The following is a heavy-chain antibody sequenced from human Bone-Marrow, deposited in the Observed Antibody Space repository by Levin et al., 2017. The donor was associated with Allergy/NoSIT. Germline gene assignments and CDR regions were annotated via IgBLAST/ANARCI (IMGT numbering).Heavy chain of an antibody. Sequence: SQTLSLTCTVSRDSTNSGDFYWSWIRQPPGKGLEWIGYIYYSGSTYYNPSLKSRLTISVDTSKNQFSLRLSSVPAADTAVYYCAASSRGNPYSSSWFFDYWGQGTLVTVSS. CDR3: AASSRGNPYSSSWFFDY. CDR1: RDSTNSGDFY. V-gene: IGHV4-30-4*01. J-gene: IGHJ4*02. D-gene: IGHD6-13*01. CDR2: IYYSGST.